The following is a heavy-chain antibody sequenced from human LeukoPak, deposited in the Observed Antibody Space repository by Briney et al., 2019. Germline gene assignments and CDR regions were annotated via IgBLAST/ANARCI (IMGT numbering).Heavy chain of an antibody. Sequence: SVKVSCKASGGTFSSYAISWVRQAPGQGLEWMGGIIPIFGTANYAQKFQGRVTITADESTSTAYMELSSLRSEDTAVYYCARLQLELLGWFDPWGQGTLVTVSS. D-gene: IGHD1-7*01. CDR1: GGTFSSYA. CDR3: ARLQLELLGWFDP. CDR2: IIPIFGTA. J-gene: IGHJ5*02. V-gene: IGHV1-69*13.